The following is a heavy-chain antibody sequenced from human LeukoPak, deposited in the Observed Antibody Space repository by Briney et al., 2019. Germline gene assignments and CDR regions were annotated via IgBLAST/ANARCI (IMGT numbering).Heavy chain of an antibody. CDR1: GGSISSYY. V-gene: IGHV4-59*12. Sequence: SETLSLTCTVSGGSISSYYWSWIRQPPGKGLEWIGYIYYSGSTNYNPSLKSRVTISVDTSKNQFSLKLSSVTAADTAVYYCAREVNRDYDFWSGYRLQYFDYWGQGTLVTVSS. CDR3: AREVNRDYDFWSGYRLQYFDY. D-gene: IGHD3-3*01. J-gene: IGHJ4*02. CDR2: IYYSGST.